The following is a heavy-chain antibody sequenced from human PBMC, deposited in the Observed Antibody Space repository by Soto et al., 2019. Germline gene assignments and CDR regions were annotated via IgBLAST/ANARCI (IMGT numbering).Heavy chain of an antibody. CDR3: ARHTGGHSTVTPGYYYMDV. CDR2: IYYSGST. CDR1: GGSISSYY. J-gene: IGHJ6*03. V-gene: IGHV4-59*08. D-gene: IGHD4-17*01. Sequence: SETLSLTCTVSGGSISSYYWSWIRQPPGKGLEWIGYIYYSGSTNYNPSLKSRVTISVDTSKNQFSLKLSSVTAADTAVYYCARHTGGHSTVTPGYYYMDVWGKGTTVTVSS.